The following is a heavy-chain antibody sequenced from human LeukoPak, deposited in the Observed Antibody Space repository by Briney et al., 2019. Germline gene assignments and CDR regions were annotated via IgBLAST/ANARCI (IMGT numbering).Heavy chain of an antibody. D-gene: IGHD2-2*01. V-gene: IGHV3-48*03. CDR3: AREGSNSFDF. CDR2: ISSSGSTI. J-gene: IGHJ4*02. Sequence: GGSLRLSCAASGFTFSSYEMNWVRQAPGKGLEWVSYISSSGSTIYYADSVKGRFTISRDNAKNSLYLQMNSLRAEDTAVYYCAREGSNSFDFWGQGTLVNVSS. CDR1: GFTFSSYE.